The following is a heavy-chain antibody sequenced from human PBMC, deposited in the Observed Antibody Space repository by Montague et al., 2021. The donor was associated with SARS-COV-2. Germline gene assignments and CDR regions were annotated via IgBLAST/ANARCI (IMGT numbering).Heavy chain of an antibody. V-gene: IGHV4-39*02. CDR2: IYSSGST. CDR3: TREATRGITIFGVVTDYGMDV. CDR1: GGSISSSSYY. J-gene: IGHJ6*02. Sequence: SETLSLTCTVSGGSISSSSYYWGWLRQPPGKGLELIGYIYSSGSTYYNPSLKSRVTISVDTSKNQFSLKLSSETAADTTVYYCTREATRGITIFGVVTDYGMDVWGQGTTVTVSS. D-gene: IGHD3-3*01.